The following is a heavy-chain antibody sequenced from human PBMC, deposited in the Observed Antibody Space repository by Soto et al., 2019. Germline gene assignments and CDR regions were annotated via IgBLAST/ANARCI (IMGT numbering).Heavy chain of an antibody. CDR1: GFTFSNYW. CDR2: INSDGSSA. D-gene: IGHD1-7*01. Sequence: GGSLRLSCAASGFTFSNYWMHWVRQAPGKGLVWVSRINSDGSSASYADSVKGRFTISRDNAKNTLYLQMNSLRAEDTAVYYCARDTLELLYSFDYWGQGTLVTV. CDR3: ARDTLELLYSFDY. J-gene: IGHJ4*02. V-gene: IGHV3-74*01.